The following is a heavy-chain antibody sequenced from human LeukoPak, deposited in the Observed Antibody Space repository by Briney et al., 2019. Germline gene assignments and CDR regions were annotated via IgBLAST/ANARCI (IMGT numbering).Heavy chain of an antibody. CDR3: ARGRRNEAIDY. Sequence: GGSLRLSWAASGFTFTDYYMSWIRQAPGKGLEWVSYISSSGTTIYYADSVKGRFTISRDNAKNSLYLQMNSLRAEDTAVYYCARGRRNEAIDYWGQGTLVTVSS. D-gene: IGHD1-14*01. J-gene: IGHJ4*02. V-gene: IGHV3-11*01. CDR1: GFTFTDYY. CDR2: ISSSGTTI.